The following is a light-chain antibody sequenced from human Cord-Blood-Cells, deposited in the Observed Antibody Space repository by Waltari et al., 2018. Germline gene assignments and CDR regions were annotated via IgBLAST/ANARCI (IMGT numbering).Light chain of an antibody. Sequence: DIQLTQSPSFLSASVGERVTIPCRASQGISSYLAWYQQKPGKAPKLLIYAASTLQSGVPSRFSCSGSGTEFTLTISSLQPEDFATYYCQQLNSYPPGTFGPGTKVDIK. CDR2: AAS. CDR1: QGISSY. J-gene: IGKJ3*01. V-gene: IGKV1-9*01. CDR3: QQLNSYPPGT.